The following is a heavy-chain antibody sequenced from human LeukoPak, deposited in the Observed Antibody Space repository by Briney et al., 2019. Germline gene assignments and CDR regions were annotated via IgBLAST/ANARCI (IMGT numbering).Heavy chain of an antibody. CDR1: GYSLTSYW. V-gene: IGHV5-51*01. J-gene: IGHJ4*02. CDR2: IYPGDSDT. D-gene: IGHD3-3*01. CDR3: ARSYYDFWSGYPFDY. Sequence: GESLKISCKGSGYSLTSYWIGWVRQMPGKGLEWMGIIYPGDSDTRYSPSFQGQVTISANKSISTAYLQWSSLKASDTAMYYCARSYYDFWSGYPFDYWGQGTLVTVSS.